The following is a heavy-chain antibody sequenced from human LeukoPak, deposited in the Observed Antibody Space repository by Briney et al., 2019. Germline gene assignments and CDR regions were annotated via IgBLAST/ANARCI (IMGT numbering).Heavy chain of an antibody. V-gene: IGHV5-51*01. D-gene: IGHD4-23*01. CDR3: ARLGGNRFDP. Sequence: HGESLKISCKGSGFSFTTYWIGWVRQMPGKGLEWMGIIYPSDSDTRYSPSFQGQVTISADKSISTAYLQWSSLKASDTAMYFCARLGGNRFDPWGQGTLVTISS. CDR2: IYPSDSDT. J-gene: IGHJ5*02. CDR1: GFSFTTYW.